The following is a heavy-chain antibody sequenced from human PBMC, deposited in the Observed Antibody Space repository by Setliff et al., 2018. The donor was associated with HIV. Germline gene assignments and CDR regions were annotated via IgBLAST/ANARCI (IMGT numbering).Heavy chain of an antibody. Sequence: PSETLSLTCGVSGYSLTSGYYWGWIRQPPGKGLEWIGSIHDSGRTYYNPSLKSRVTISLDKSTNQFSLKMKSVTAADSAVYYCARFEVTPVTTRDSWGQGTLVTVSS. CDR2: IHDSGRT. CDR1: GYSLTSGYY. CDR3: ARFEVTPVTTRDS. J-gene: IGHJ4*02. D-gene: IGHD4-17*01. V-gene: IGHV4-38-2*01.